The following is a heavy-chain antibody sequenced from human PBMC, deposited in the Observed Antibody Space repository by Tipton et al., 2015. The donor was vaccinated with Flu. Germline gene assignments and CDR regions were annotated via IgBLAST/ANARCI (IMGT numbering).Heavy chain of an antibody. Sequence: QSGAEVKKPGSSVKVSCKASGGTFSSYAISWVRQAPGQGLEWMGGIIPILGIANYAQKFQGRVTITADESTSTAYMELSSLRSEDTAVYYCASCVGLVYGRGYFDYWGQGTLVTVSS. CDR1: GGTFSSYA. CDR3: ASCVGLVYGRGYFDY. J-gene: IGHJ4*02. D-gene: IGHD2-8*01. V-gene: IGHV1-69*01. CDR2: IIPILGIA.